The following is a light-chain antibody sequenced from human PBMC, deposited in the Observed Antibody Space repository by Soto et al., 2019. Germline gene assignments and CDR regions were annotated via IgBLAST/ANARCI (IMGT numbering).Light chain of an antibody. CDR2: GAS. V-gene: IGKV3-20*01. CDR3: QQYCFSPMYT. CDR1: QSLSAF. Sequence: EIVLTQSPGTLSLSPGERATLSCRASQSLSAFLAWYQQQPGQAPRPLIYGASTRATGIPDRFSGSGSGTDFTLTISRLEAEDFGVYYCQQYCFSPMYTFGQGTKLEI. J-gene: IGKJ2*01.